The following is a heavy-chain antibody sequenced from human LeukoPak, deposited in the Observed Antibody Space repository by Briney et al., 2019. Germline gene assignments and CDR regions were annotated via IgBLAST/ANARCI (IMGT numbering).Heavy chain of an antibody. CDR3: ATARPWFGENWFDP. CDR2: FDIEDDEI. D-gene: IGHD3-10*01. V-gene: IGHV1-24*01. CDR1: GNTLTELS. Sequence: ASVKVSCKVSGNTLTELSIHSVRQAPGKGLEWMGGFDIEDDEIVYAQKFHGRITMTEDTSTDTAYMELSSLRSEDTAVYYCATARPWFGENWFDPWGQGTLVTVSS. J-gene: IGHJ5*02.